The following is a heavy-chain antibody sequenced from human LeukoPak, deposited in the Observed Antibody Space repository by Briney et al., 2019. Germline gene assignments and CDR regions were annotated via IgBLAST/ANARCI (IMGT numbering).Heavy chain of an antibody. Sequence: PSETLSLTCTVSGGSISSSSYYWGWIRQPPGKGLEWIGSIYYSGSTYYNPSLKSRVTISVDTSKNQFSLKLTSVTAADTAVYYCARDGLAAAILTWFDPWGQGTLVTVSS. D-gene: IGHD6-13*01. CDR3: ARDGLAAAILTWFDP. CDR1: GGSISSSSYY. V-gene: IGHV4-39*07. J-gene: IGHJ5*02. CDR2: IYYSGST.